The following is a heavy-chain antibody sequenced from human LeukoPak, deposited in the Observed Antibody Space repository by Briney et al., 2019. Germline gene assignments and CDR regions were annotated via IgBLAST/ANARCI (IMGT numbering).Heavy chain of an antibody. CDR1: GFTFSRYW. V-gene: IGHV3-7*01. CDR2: IKKDGSEK. CDR3: AREAW. J-gene: IGHJ4*02. Sequence: GGSLRLSCAASGFTFSRYWMSWVRQASGKGLEWVASIKKDGSEKNYVDSVKGRFTISRDNTKNSLYLQMNSLRAEDTAVYYCAREAWWGQRTLVSVSS.